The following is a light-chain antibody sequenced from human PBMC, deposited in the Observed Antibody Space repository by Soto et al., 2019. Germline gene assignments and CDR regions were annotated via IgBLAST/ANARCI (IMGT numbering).Light chain of an antibody. CDR3: QQYGSSPL. J-gene: IGKJ3*01. V-gene: IGKV3-20*01. CDR2: GAS. Sequence: EIVLTQSPGTLSLSPGERATLSCRASQSVSSSYLAWYQQKPGQAPRLLIYGASSRATGIPDRFSGSGSGTDFTLTISRLDPEDFAVYYCQQYGSSPLFGPWTKLDIK. CDR1: QSVSSSY.